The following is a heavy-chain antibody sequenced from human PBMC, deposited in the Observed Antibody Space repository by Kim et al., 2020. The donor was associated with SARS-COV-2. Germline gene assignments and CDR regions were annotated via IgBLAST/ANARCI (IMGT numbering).Heavy chain of an antibody. CDR2: T. D-gene: IGHD3-16*01. CDR3: AREAELWGFDY. Sequence: TKYSQKFQGRVTITRDTSASTAYMELSSLRSEDTAVYYCAREAELWGFDYWGQGTLVTVSS. J-gene: IGHJ4*02. V-gene: IGHV1-3*01.